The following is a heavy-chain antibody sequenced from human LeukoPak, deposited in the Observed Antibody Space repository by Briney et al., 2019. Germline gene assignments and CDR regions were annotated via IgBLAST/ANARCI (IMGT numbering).Heavy chain of an antibody. CDR3: ARDLSSDYGDYAGY. CDR1: GGTFSSYA. J-gene: IGHJ4*02. D-gene: IGHD4-17*01. V-gene: IGHV1-69*13. Sequence: ASVKVSCKASGGTFSSYAISWVRQAPGQGLEWMGGIIPIFGTANYAQKFQGRVTITADESTSTAYMELSSLRSEDTVVYYCARDLSSDYGDYAGYWGQGTLVTVSS. CDR2: IIPIFGTA.